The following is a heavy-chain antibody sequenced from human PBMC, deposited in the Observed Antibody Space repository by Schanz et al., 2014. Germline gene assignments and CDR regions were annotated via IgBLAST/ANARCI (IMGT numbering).Heavy chain of an antibody. V-gene: IGHV3-30*18. Sequence: VQLLESGGGLAQPGGSLRLACAASGFNFNTYAMSWVRQAPGKGLEWVAVISDDGSNHYYPDSVKGRFTISRDNSKNTLYLQMNSLRSEDTAVYYCAKDVDFWSGYYLDYWGQGTLVTVSS. D-gene: IGHD3-3*01. CDR3: AKDVDFWSGYYLDY. CDR2: ISDDGSNH. CDR1: GFNFNTYA. J-gene: IGHJ4*02.